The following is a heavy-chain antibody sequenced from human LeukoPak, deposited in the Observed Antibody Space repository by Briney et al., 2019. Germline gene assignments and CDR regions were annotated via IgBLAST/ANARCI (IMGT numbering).Heavy chain of an antibody. J-gene: IGHJ4*02. V-gene: IGHV3-33*01. CDR3: ARDSRYSSSWYGSFDY. CDR2: IWYDGSNK. Sequence: PGGSLRLSCAASGFTFSSYGMHWVRQAPGMGLEWVAVIWYDGSNKYYADSVKGRFTISRYNSKNTLYLQMNSLRAEDTAVYYCARDSRYSSSWYGSFDYWGQGTLVTVSS. CDR1: GFTFSSYG. D-gene: IGHD6-13*01.